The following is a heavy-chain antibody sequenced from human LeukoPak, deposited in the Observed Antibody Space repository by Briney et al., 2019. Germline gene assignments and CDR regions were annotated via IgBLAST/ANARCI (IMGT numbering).Heavy chain of an antibody. CDR2: VYYGRSP. CDR1: GDSISRSTYY. CDR3: ARSSGTGTFSY. J-gene: IGHJ4*02. V-gene: IGHV4-39*02. D-gene: IGHD6-25*01. Sequence: SETLSLTCTVSGDSISRSTYYWAWIRQPPGKGLEWIGSVYYGRSPYFNPSLESRATISVDTSKNHFSLKMSSVAAADTAVYYCARSSGTGTFSYWGQGTLVTVSS.